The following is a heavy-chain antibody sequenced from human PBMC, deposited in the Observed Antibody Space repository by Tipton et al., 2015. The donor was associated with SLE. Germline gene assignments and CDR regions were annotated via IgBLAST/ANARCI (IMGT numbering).Heavy chain of an antibody. CDR3: ARDPYDSTWRNGWFDP. J-gene: IGHJ5*02. D-gene: IGHD6-13*01. V-gene: IGHV4-38-2*02. CDR1: GYSITSGDY. Sequence: TLSLTCAVSGYSITSGDYWGWIRQPPGKGLEWVGSLYHRGSTYYNPSLKSRVTISTDTSKNEIYLKLTSVTATDTAVYFCARDPYDSTWRNGWFDPWGQGTLVTVPS. CDR2: LYHRGST.